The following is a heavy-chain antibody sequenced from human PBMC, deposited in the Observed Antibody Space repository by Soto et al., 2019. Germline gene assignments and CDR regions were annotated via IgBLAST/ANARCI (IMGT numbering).Heavy chain of an antibody. CDR1: GFTFSSYA. D-gene: IGHD2-15*01. Sequence: EVQLLESGGGLVQPGGSLRLSCAASGFTFSSYAMSWVRQAPGKGLEWVSAISGSGGSTYYADSVKGRFTISRDNSKNTLYLQMNSLRDEDTAVYYCAKGRSVVAATGDYYGMDVWGQGTTVTVSS. CDR3: AKGRSVVAATGDYYGMDV. J-gene: IGHJ6*02. V-gene: IGHV3-23*01. CDR2: ISGSGGST.